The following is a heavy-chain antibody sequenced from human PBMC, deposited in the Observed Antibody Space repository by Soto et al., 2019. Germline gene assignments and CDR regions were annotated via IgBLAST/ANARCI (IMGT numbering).Heavy chain of an antibody. D-gene: IGHD3-3*01. CDR3: LRFLEWLSPGDYYYYYMDV. Sequence: GESLKISCKGSGYSFPTYWIGWVRQMPGKGLEWMGIIYPGDSETRYSPSFQGQVTISADKSISTAYLQWSSLEAADTAMYSRLRFLEWLSPGDYYYYYMDVWGKGTTVTVSS. CDR1: GYSFPTYW. J-gene: IGHJ6*03. CDR2: IYPGDSET. V-gene: IGHV5-51*01.